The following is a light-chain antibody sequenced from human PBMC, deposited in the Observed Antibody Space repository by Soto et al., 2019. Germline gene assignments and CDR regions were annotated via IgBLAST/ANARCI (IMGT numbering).Light chain of an antibody. Sequence: EIVMTQSPATLSVSPGERATLSCRASQSVSSNLAWYQQKPGQAPRLLIYGASTRETGIPARFSGSGSGTEFTRTISSLQSEDFAVYYCQQYNNWPQTFGQGTKVDIK. J-gene: IGKJ1*01. V-gene: IGKV3-15*01. CDR3: QQYNNWPQT. CDR2: GAS. CDR1: QSVSSN.